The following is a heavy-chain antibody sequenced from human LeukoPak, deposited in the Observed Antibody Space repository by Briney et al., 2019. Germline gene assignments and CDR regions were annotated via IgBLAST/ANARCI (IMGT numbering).Heavy chain of an antibody. CDR1: GYTFTSYY. J-gene: IGHJ4*02. CDR3: ARGRFSGYGAD. Sequence: GASVKVSCKASGYTFTSYYIHWVRQAPGQGLEWMGMINPTGGSTSYAQKFQGRVTMTRDMSTSTVYMELSSLRSEDTAVYYCARGRFSGYGADWGQGTLVTVSS. CDR2: INPTGGST. D-gene: IGHD5-12*01. V-gene: IGHV1-46*01.